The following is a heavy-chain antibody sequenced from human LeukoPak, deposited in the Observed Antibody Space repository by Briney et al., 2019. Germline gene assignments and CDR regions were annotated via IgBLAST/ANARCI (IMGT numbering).Heavy chain of an antibody. Sequence: GGSLRLSCAASGFTFSSYSMNWVRQAPGKGLERVSYISSSSSTIYYADSVKGRFTISRDNANNSLYLQMNSLIAEDTAVYYCARAARPSYYYYMDVWGKGTTVTVSS. J-gene: IGHJ6*03. D-gene: IGHD6-6*01. CDR2: ISSSSSTI. CDR3: ARAARPSYYYYMDV. CDR1: GFTFSSYS. V-gene: IGHV3-48*01.